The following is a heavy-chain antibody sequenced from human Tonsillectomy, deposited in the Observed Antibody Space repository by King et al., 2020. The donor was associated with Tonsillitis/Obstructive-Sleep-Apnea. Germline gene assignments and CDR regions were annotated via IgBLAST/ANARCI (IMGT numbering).Heavy chain of an antibody. CDR3: AKSPSEMATSDFDY. CDR1: GFTFSSYD. V-gene: IGHV3-23*04. CDR2: SSGRCCST. Sequence: EVQLVESGGGLVQPGGSLRLSCAASGFTFSSYDMSWVRQAPGKGLDWFSASSGRCCSTYYAHSVKGRFTISRDNSKNTRYLQINSPRAEDKAVYYCAKSPSEMATSDFDYWGQGPLVTVSP. J-gene: IGHJ4*02. D-gene: IGHD5-24*01.